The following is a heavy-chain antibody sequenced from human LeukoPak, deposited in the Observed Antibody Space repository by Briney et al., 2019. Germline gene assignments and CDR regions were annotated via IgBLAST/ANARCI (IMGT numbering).Heavy chain of an antibody. V-gene: IGHV1-46*01. CDR2: INPSGGST. CDR1: GYTSTSYY. D-gene: IGHD4-17*01. Sequence: ASVKVSCKASGYTSTSYYMHWVRQAPGQGLEWMGIINPSGGSTSYAQKFQGRVTITADKSTSTAYMELSSLRSEDTAVYYCARGPPDDYGDSSFWFDPWGQGTLVTVSS. J-gene: IGHJ5*02. CDR3: ARGPPDDYGDSSFWFDP.